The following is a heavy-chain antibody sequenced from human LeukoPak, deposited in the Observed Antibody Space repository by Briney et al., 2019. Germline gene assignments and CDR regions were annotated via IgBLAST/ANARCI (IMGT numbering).Heavy chain of an antibody. CDR1: GGSFSAYY. Sequence: SETLSLTCAVYGGSFSAYYWTWIRHPPGKGLEWIGEINHSVSSNNNTSLRSRVTISVDTSYKQFSLRLSSVTAADTAVYYCAPRGDIEHSYVYGKWFDPWGQGTRVTVSS. CDR3: APRGDIEHSYVYGKWFDP. V-gene: IGHV4-34*01. CDR2: INHSVSS. D-gene: IGHD5-18*01. J-gene: IGHJ5*02.